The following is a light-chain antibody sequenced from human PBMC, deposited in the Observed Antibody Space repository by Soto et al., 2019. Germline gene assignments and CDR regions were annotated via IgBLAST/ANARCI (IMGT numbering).Light chain of an antibody. J-gene: IGKJ4*01. Sequence: DIQMTQTPYSLSASVGDRVTITYQASQDISNSLNWYQQKPGKAPKLLIYDASNLETGVPSRFSGGGSGTDFTFTIGSLQPEDIATYYCQHFDNILALTFCGGTKVDI. V-gene: IGKV1-33*01. CDR3: QHFDNILALT. CDR2: DAS. CDR1: QDISNS.